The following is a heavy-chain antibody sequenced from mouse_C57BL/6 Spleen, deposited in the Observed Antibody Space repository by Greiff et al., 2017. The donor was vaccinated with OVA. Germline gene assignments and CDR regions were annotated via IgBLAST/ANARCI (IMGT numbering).Heavy chain of an antibody. Sequence: QVQLQQPGAELVRPGSSVKLSCKASGYTFTSYWMHWVKQRPIQGLEWIGNIDPSDSETHYNQKFKDKATLTVDKSSSTAYMQVSSLTSEDSAVYYCAREGGNREAWFAYWGQGTLVTVSA. CDR3: AREGGNREAWFAY. D-gene: IGHD2-1*01. V-gene: IGHV1-52*01. CDR2: IDPSDSET. J-gene: IGHJ3*01. CDR1: GYTFTSYW.